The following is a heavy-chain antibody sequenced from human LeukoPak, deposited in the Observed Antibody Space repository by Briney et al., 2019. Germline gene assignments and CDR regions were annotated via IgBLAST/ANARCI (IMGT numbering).Heavy chain of an antibody. CDR1: GGSISSSTYY. CDR2: IYYSGST. Sequence: SETLSLTCIVSGGSISSSTYYWGWIRQPPGRGLDWIGSIYYSGSTYYNPSLKSRVTISVDTSKNQFSLKLNSVTAADTAVYYCARIPPRAYYYGMDVWGQGTTVTVSS. CDR3: ARIPPRAYYYGMDV. V-gene: IGHV4-39*01. J-gene: IGHJ6*02.